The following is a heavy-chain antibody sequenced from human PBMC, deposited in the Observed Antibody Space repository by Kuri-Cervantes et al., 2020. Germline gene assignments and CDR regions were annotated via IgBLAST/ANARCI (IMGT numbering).Heavy chain of an antibody. Sequence: GGSLRLSCKASGYTFTSYDINWVRQAPGQGLEWMGWISAYNGNTNYAQKLQGRVTMTTDTSTSTAYMELRSLRSDDTAVYYCARDGYNLEGVDYWGQGTLVTVSS. CDR1: GYTFTSYD. J-gene: IGHJ4*02. CDR3: ARDGYNLEGVDY. CDR2: ISAYNGNT. D-gene: IGHD5-24*01. V-gene: IGHV1-18*01.